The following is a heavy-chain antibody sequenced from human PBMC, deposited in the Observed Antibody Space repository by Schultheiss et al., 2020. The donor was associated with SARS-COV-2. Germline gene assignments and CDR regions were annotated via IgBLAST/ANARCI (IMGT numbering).Heavy chain of an antibody. CDR1: GFTFSSYG. J-gene: IGHJ3*02. D-gene: IGHD3-10*01. Sequence: GGSLRLSCAASGFTFSSYGMHWVRQAPGKGLEWVSAISGSGGSTYYADSVKGRFTISRDNSKNTLYLQMNSLRAEDTAVYYCAKCSLYGSGSYYGFGHDDAFDIWGQGTMVTVSS. CDR2: ISGSGGST. CDR3: AKCSLYGSGSYYGFGHDDAFDI. V-gene: IGHV3-23*01.